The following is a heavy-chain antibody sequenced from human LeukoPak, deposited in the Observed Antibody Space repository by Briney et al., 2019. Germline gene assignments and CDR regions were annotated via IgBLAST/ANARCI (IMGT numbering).Heavy chain of an antibody. Sequence: PSETLSLTCAVYGGSFSGYYWSWIRQPPGKGLEWIGEINHSGSTNYNLSLKSRVTISVDTSKNQFSLKLSSVTAADTAVYYCARSPGRNTHAFDIWGQGTMVTVSS. CDR3: ARSPGRNTHAFDI. V-gene: IGHV4-34*01. J-gene: IGHJ3*02. D-gene: IGHD1-26*01. CDR1: GGSFSGYY. CDR2: INHSGST.